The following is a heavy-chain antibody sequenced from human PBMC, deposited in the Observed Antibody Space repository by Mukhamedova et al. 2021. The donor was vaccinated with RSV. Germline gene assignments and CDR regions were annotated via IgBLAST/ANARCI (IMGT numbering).Heavy chain of an antibody. V-gene: IGHV3-23*01. CDR2: ISGSGGNT. D-gene: IGHD4-17*01. J-gene: IGHJ4*02. Sequence: GLEWVSGISGSGGNTYYADSVKGRFTISRDNSKNTLYLQMNSLRAEDTAVYYCAKHEGDYLIVYFDYWGQGTLVTVSS. CDR3: AKHEGDYLIVYFDY.